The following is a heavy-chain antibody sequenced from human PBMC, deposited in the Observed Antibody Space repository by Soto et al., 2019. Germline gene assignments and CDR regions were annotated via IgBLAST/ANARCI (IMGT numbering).Heavy chain of an antibody. J-gene: IGHJ4*02. CDR1: GGSISSSSYY. D-gene: IGHD3-3*01. CDR3: ARRGYDFSSGRYYFAY. Sequence: SETLRVTCTVSGGSISSSSYYGGWIRQPTGKGLEWIGSIYYSGSTYYNPSLKSRVTISVDTSKNQFSLKLSSVTAADTAVYYCARRGYDFSSGRYYFAYWGQGTLVTVS. V-gene: IGHV4-39*01. CDR2: IYYSGST.